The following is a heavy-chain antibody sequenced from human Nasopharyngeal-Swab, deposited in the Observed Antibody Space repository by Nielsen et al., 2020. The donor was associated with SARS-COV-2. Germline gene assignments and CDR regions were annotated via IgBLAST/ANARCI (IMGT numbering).Heavy chain of an antibody. V-gene: IGHV1-46*01. Sequence: ASVKVSCKASGYTFTSYYMHWVRQAPGQGLEWMGIINPSGGSTRYAQKFQGRVTMTRDTSTSTVYMELSSLRSEDTAVYYCARGGEMATITRNAFDIWGQGTMVTVSS. CDR2: INPSGGST. CDR3: ARGGEMATITRNAFDI. D-gene: IGHD5-24*01. J-gene: IGHJ3*02. CDR1: GYTFTSYY.